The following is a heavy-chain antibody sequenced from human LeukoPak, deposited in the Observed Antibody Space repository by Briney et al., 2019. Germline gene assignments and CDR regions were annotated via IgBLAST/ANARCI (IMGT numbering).Heavy chain of an antibody. CDR3: ARGHVGGYTYGGPFDI. CDR2: IYSNGNT. D-gene: IGHD5-18*01. Sequence: ETLSLTSTVSGDSIRSSSYYWGWIRQPPGKGLEWIGQIYSNGNTYDNPSLKSRVTISIETSKNQFSLKLTSVTAADTAVYYCARGHVGGYTYGGPFDIWGQGTVVTVSS. V-gene: IGHV4-39*07. CDR1: GDSIRSSSYY. J-gene: IGHJ3*02.